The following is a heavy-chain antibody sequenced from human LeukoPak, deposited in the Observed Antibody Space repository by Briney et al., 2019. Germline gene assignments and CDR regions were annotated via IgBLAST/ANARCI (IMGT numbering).Heavy chain of an antibody. CDR1: GGSFSGYY. D-gene: IGHD2-8*01. CDR2: INHSGST. Sequence: SETLSLTCAVYGGSFSGYYWSWIRQPPGTGLDGIGEINHSGSTNYNPSLKSRVTISVDTSKNQFSLKLSSVTAADTAVYYCASSRCMLYRDCGYFDYWGQGTLVTVSS. CDR3: ASSRCMLYRDCGYFDY. J-gene: IGHJ4*02. V-gene: IGHV4-34*01.